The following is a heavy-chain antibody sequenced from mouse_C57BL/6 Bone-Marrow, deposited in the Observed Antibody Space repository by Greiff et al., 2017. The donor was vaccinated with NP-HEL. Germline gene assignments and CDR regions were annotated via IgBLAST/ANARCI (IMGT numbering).Heavy chain of an antibody. Sequence: EVQLQQSGPELVKPGASVKISCKASGYTFTDYYMNWVKQSHGKSLEWIGDINPNNGGTSYNQKFKGKATLTVDKSSSTAYMELRSLTSEDSAVYYCARYYYDYDERVWYFDYWGQGTTLTVSS. CDR2: INPNNGGT. J-gene: IGHJ2*01. CDR3: ARYYYDYDERVWYFDY. D-gene: IGHD2-4*01. CDR1: GYTFTDYY. V-gene: IGHV1-26*01.